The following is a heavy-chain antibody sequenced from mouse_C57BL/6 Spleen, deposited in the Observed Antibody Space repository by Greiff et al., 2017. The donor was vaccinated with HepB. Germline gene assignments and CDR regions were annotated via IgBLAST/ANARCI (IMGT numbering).Heavy chain of an antibody. Sequence: EVKVVESGEGLVKPGGSLKLSCAASGFTFSSYAMSWVRQTPEKRLEWVAYISSGGDYSYYADTVKGRFTISRDNARNTLYLQMSSLKSEDTAMYYCTRDGATAFDYWGQGTTLTVSS. D-gene: IGHD1-2*01. CDR1: GFTFSSYA. J-gene: IGHJ2*01. CDR2: ISSGGDYS. CDR3: TRDGATAFDY. V-gene: IGHV5-9-1*02.